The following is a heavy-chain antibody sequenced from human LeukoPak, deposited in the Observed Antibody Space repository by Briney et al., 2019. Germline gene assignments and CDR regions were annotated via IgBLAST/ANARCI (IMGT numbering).Heavy chain of an antibody. CDR1: GFTFSSYS. V-gene: IGHV3-21*01. CDR2: ISSSSSYI. Sequence: GGSLRLSCAASGFTFSSYSMNWVRQAPGKGLEGVSSISSSSSYIYYADSVKGRFTISRDNAKNSLYLQMNSLRAEDTAVYYCAREHYGDYGDYWGQGPLVTVSS. CDR3: AREHYGDYGDY. J-gene: IGHJ4*02. D-gene: IGHD4-17*01.